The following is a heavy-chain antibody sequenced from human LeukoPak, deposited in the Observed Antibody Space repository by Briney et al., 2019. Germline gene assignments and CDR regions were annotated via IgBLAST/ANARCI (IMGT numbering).Heavy chain of an antibody. CDR3: ARGRYQLSP. Sequence: SETLSLTCTVSNGSINTYYWSWIRQPPGKGLEWIGYVYYSGSTNYNPSLKSRVTISVDTSKNQFSLKLSSVTAADTAVYYCARGRYQLSPWGQGTLVAVSS. CDR1: NGSINTYY. D-gene: IGHD2-2*01. V-gene: IGHV4-59*01. J-gene: IGHJ5*02. CDR2: VYYSGST.